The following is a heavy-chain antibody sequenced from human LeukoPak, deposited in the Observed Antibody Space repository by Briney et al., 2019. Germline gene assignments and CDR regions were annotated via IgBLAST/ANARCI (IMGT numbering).Heavy chain of an antibody. CDR2: LYYSGST. Sequence: SETLSLTCTVSGGSITSSSYYWGWIRQPPGKGLEWIGSLYYSGSTYYNPSLKSRVSISVDTSKNQFSLRLTSVTAADTAVYYCARQTGSGLFILPGGQGKLVTVSS. J-gene: IGHJ4*02. V-gene: IGHV4-39*01. CDR3: ARQTGSGLFILP. CDR1: GGSITSSSYY. D-gene: IGHD3-10*01.